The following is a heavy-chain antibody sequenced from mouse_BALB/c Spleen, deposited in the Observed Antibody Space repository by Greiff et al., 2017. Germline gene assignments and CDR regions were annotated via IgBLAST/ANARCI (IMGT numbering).Heavy chain of an antibody. CDR2: IYWDDDK. J-gene: IGHJ4*01. CDR3: ARREDRAMDY. CDR1: GFSLRTSGMG. V-gene: IGHV8-12*01. Sequence: QVTLKESGPGILQPSQTLSLTCSFSGFSLRTSGMGVSWIRQPSGKGLEWLAHIYWDDDKRYNPSLKSRLTISKDTSRNQVFLKITSVDTADTATYYCARREDRAMDYWGQGTSVTVSS.